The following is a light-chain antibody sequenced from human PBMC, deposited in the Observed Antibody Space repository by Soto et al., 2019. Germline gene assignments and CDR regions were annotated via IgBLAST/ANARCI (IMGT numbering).Light chain of an antibody. CDR1: SSDVGGYNY. V-gene: IGLV2-14*01. J-gene: IGLJ2*01. CDR2: EVS. Sequence: QSALTQPASVSGSPGESITISCTGTSSDVGGYNYVSWYQQHPGNPPKLMVYEVSNRPSGVSNRFSGSKSGNTASLPISGLQAEDEADYYSSSYTSSNVVFGGGTKLTVL. CDR3: SSYTSSNVV.